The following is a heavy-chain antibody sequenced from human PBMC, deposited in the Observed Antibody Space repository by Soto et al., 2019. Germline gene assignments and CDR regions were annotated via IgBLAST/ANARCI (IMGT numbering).Heavy chain of an antibody. CDR1: GDSVSSISAA. J-gene: IGHJ6*02. CDR3: ARDCTNGVCYPSYHYGMDV. CDR2: TYYRSKWYN. D-gene: IGHD2-8*01. V-gene: IGHV6-1*01. Sequence: PSQTLSLTCAISGDSVSSISAAWNWIRQSPSRGLEWLGRTYYRSKWYNDYAVSVKSRITINPDTSKNQFSLQLNSVTPEDTAVYYCARDCTNGVCYPSYHYGMDVWGQGTTVTVSS.